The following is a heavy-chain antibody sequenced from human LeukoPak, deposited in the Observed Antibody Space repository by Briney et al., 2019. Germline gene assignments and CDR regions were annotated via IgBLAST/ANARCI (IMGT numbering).Heavy chain of an antibody. CDR3: ARLVGATSPFDY. CDR1: GDSISNYY. J-gene: IGHJ4*02. D-gene: IGHD1-26*01. CDR2: MYTSGAT. V-gene: IGHV4-4*07. Sequence: SSETLSLTCTVSGDSISNYYWSWIRQPAGKGLEWIGRMYTSGATNYNPSLKSRVIMSVDTSKNQLSLRLTSVTAADTAVYYCARLVGATSPFDYWGQGTLVTVSS.